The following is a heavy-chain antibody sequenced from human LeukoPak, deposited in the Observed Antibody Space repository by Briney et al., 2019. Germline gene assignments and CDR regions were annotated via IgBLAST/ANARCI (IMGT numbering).Heavy chain of an antibody. D-gene: IGHD2-15*01. CDR2: ILYDGSNK. CDR3: AKEGRGGYCSGGSCYSLSVPDY. CDR1: GFTFSSYG. Sequence: RSGGSLRLSCAASGFTFSSYGMHWVRQAPGKGLEWVAVILYDGSNKYYADSVKGRFTISRDNSKNTLYLQMNSLRAEDTAVYYCAKEGRGGYCSGGSCYSLSVPDYWGQGTLVTLSS. V-gene: IGHV3-30*18. J-gene: IGHJ4*02.